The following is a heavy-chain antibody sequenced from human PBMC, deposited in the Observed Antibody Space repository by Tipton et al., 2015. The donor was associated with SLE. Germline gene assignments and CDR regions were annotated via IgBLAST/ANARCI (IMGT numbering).Heavy chain of an antibody. V-gene: IGHV3-21*04. CDR2: ITSGSEVQ. CDR3: ASNPEAAPGKYSTARFGNYFDS. CDR1: GLGFTRYT. D-gene: IGHD3-10*01. Sequence: GSLRLSCAASGLGFTRYTMNWVRQAPGKGLEWIASITSGSEVQLYAASVKGRFTVSRDNTKNSLSLQMSSLRAGDTAIYYCASNPEAAPGKYSTARFGNYFDSWGRGTQVTVSS. J-gene: IGHJ4*02.